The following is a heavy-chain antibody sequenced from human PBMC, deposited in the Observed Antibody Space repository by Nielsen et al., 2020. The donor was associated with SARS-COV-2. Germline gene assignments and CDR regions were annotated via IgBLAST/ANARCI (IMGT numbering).Heavy chain of an antibody. Sequence: GGSLRLSCAVSGLIFSSYGMHWVRQAPGKGLEWVSYISKSYTPIDYADSVKGRFTISRDNARNSLYLQMNGLRAEDTAVYYCVRKDTSMGFYYYGMDVWGRGTTVTVSS. CDR3: VRKDTSMGFYYYGMDV. V-gene: IGHV3-48*01. CDR1: GLIFSSYG. CDR2: ISKSYTPI. D-gene: IGHD5-18*01. J-gene: IGHJ6*02.